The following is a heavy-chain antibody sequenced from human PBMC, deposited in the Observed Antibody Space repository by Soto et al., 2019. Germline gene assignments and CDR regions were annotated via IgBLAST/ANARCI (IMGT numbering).Heavy chain of an antibody. V-gene: IGHV4-59*01. CDR3: ARSDGRY. Sequence: PSETLSLTCTVSGGSISSSYWSWIRQPPGKGLEWIGYIYYSGSSNYNPSLKSRVTISVDTSKNQFSLKVSSVTAADTAVYYCARSDGRYWGQGTLVTVSS. CDR1: GGSISSSY. CDR2: IYYSGSS. J-gene: IGHJ4*02.